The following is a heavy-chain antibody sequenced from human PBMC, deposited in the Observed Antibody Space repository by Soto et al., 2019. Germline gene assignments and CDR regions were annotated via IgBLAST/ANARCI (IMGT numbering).Heavy chain of an antibody. J-gene: IGHJ4*02. V-gene: IGHV3-23*01. D-gene: IGHD6-19*01. CDR3: AKGLVPRKTLIAVAGTNFDY. CDR1: GFTFSSYA. Sequence: QPGGSLRLSCAASGFTFSSYAMSWVRQAPGKGLEWVSAISGSAGSSNYVDSVKGRFTISRDNSKNTLYLQMNSLRAEDTAVYYCAKGLVPRKTLIAVAGTNFDYWGQGTVVTVSS. CDR2: ISGSAGSS.